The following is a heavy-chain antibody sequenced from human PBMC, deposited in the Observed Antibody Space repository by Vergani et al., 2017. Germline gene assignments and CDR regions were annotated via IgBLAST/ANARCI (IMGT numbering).Heavy chain of an antibody. CDR2: IYYSGST. J-gene: IGHJ5*02. CDR1: GGSISSYY. CDR3: ARYGTDFWSFNWFDP. Sequence: QVQLQESGPGLVKPSETLSLTCTVSGGSISSYYWSWIRQPPGKGLEWIGSIYYSGSTYYNPSLKSRVTISVDTSKNQFSLKLSPVTAADTAVYYCARYGTDFWSFNWFDPWGQGTLVTVSS. D-gene: IGHD3-3*01. V-gene: IGHV4-59*12.